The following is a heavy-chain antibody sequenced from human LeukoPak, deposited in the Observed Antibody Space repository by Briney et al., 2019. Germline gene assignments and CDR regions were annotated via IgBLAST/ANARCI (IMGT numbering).Heavy chain of an antibody. CDR1: GFTFSSYG. CDR3: ARGRGDYVNYFDY. Sequence: GGSLRLSCAASGFTFSSYGMHWVRQAPGKGLEWVAVIWYDGSNKYYADSVKGRFTISRDNSKNTLYLQMNSLRAEDTAVYYCARGRGDYVNYFDYWSQGTLVTVSS. J-gene: IGHJ4*02. CDR2: IWYDGSNK. D-gene: IGHD2-21*02. V-gene: IGHV3-33*01.